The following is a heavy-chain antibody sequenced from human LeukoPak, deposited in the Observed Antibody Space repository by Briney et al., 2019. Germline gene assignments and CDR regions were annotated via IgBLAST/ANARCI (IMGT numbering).Heavy chain of an antibody. CDR2: ITSSSSII. V-gene: IGHV3-48*01. J-gene: IGHJ4*02. CDR3: ARVGLWHYPVDS. CDR1: GFTFSSYS. Sequence: GGSLRLSCAASGFTFSSYSMNWVRQAPGKGPEWVSYITSSSSIIYYGDSVKGRFTVSRDNAENSLYLQMNSLRAEDTAVYYCARVGLWHYPVDSWGQGTLVTVSS. D-gene: IGHD1-7*01.